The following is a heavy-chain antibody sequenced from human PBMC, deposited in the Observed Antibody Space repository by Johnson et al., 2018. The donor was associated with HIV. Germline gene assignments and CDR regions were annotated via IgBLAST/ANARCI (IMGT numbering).Heavy chain of an antibody. CDR3: AGNVVAPAAYAFDI. J-gene: IGHJ3*02. Sequence: EVQLVESGGGVVRPGGSLRLSCAASGFTFDDYGMSWVRQPPGKGLEWVSVIYSGGSTYYADSVKGRFTISRDSSKNTLYLQMNSLRAEDTAVYYCAGNVVAPAAYAFDIWGQGTMVTVSS. V-gene: IGHV3-66*01. D-gene: IGHD2-2*01. CDR1: GFTFDDYG. CDR2: IYSGGST.